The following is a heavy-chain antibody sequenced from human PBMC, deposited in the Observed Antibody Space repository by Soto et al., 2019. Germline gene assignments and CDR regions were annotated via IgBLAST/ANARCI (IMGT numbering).Heavy chain of an antibody. CDR3: ARHPAGLRYFAY. J-gene: IGHJ4*02. CDR2: IYYSGIT. Sequence: PSETLSATCTVSDGSISTSDYYWGWIRQPPGKGLEWIASIYYSGITYYGPARRGRVTISIDTSKNQFSLQLTSLPAADTAVYYCARHPAGLRYFAYRGPGTLVNV. CDR1: DGSISTSDYY. D-gene: IGHD3-9*01. V-gene: IGHV4-39*01.